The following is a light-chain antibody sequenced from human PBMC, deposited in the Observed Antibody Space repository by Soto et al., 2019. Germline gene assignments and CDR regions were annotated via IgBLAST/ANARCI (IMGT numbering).Light chain of an antibody. J-gene: IGKJ1*01. CDR1: QSVSRF. Sequence: IGFSQSAATVSLSPGERATLSCRASQSVSRFLAWYQQKPGQAPRLLIYGASSRATGIPDRFSGSGSGTDFTLTISRLEPEDFAVYYCQQYGSSRTFGQGTKVDIK. V-gene: IGKV3-20*01. CDR2: GAS. CDR3: QQYGSSRT.